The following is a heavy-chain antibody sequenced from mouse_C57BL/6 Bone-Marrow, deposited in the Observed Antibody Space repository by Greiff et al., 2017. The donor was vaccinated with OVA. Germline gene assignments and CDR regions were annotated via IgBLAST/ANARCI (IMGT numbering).Heavy chain of an antibody. D-gene: IGHD2-1*01. J-gene: IGHJ4*01. Sequence: VQLQQSGAELMKPGASVKLSCKATGYTFTGYWIEWVKQRPGHGLEWIGEILPGSGSTNYNEKFKGKATFTADTSSNTAYMQLSSLTTEDSAIYYCAREGIYYGNYVLYYYAMDYWGQGTSVTVSS. CDR2: ILPGSGST. CDR1: GYTFTGYW. CDR3: AREGIYYGNYVLYYYAMDY. V-gene: IGHV1-9*01.